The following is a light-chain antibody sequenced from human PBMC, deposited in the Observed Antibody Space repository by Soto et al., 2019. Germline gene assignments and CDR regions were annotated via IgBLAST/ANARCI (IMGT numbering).Light chain of an antibody. V-gene: IGKV3-20*01. Sequence: EIVLTQSPGTLSLSPGERATLSCRASQGVSSSSLAWYQQKPGQAPRLLIYGASSRATGIPDRFSGSGSATEFTLTIIRLEPEDFAVYFCQQYGTSPRTFGQGTKLEIK. CDR1: QGVSSSS. CDR2: GAS. CDR3: QQYGTSPRT. J-gene: IGKJ2*01.